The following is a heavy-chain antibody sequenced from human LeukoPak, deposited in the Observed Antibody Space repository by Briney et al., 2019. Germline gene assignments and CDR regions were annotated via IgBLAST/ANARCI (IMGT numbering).Heavy chain of an antibody. CDR2: IYYSGST. CDR3: ARTFRGGWYYFDY. Sequence: SETLSLTCTVSGASISSYYWSWTRQPPGKGLEWIAFIYYSGSTNYNPSLKSRVTISVDTSKSQFSLKLSSVTAADTAVYYCARTFRGGWYYFDYWGQGTLVTVSS. CDR1: GASISSYY. V-gene: IGHV4-59*01. D-gene: IGHD6-19*01. J-gene: IGHJ4*02.